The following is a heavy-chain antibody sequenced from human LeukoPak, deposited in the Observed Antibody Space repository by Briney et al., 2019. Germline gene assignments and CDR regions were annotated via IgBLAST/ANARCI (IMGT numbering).Heavy chain of an antibody. D-gene: IGHD1-1*01. CDR2: IYNSGSS. Sequence: SETLSLTCTVSGGSISSGRDYYNWIRQPAGKGLEWIARIYNSGSSSYNPYLKSRATISVDTSKSHFSLKLSSVTAADTAVYYCAISVNWLPDVFDIWGQGTMVTVSS. CDR3: AISVNWLPDVFDI. V-gene: IGHV4-61*02. CDR1: GGSISSGRDY. J-gene: IGHJ3*02.